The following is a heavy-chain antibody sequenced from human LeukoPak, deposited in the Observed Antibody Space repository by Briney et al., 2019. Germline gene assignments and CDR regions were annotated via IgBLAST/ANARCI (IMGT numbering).Heavy chain of an antibody. V-gene: IGHV3-30*18. J-gene: IGHJ3*02. D-gene: IGHD3-22*01. CDR1: GFTFSSYG. Sequence: QPGRSLRLSCAASGFTFSSYGMHWVRQAPGKGLEWVAVISYDGSNKYYADSVKGRFTISRDNSKNTLYLQMNSLRAEDTAVYYCAKDRGYYDSSGYPIWGQGTTVTVSS. CDR3: AKDRGYYDSSGYPI. CDR2: ISYDGSNK.